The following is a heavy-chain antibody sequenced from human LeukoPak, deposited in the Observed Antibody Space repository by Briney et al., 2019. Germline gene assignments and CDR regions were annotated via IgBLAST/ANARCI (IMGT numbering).Heavy chain of an antibody. CDR2: ISPYNGNT. Sequence: ASVKVSCKASGYTFIRYGITRVRQAPGQGLEWMAWISPYNGNTKYAQKFQGRVTMTTDTSTSTAYMELRSLTSDDTAVYYCAREESIGSYQFLHDYWGQGTLVTVSS. CDR3: AREESIGSYQFLHDY. CDR1: GYTFIRYG. D-gene: IGHD1-26*01. J-gene: IGHJ4*02. V-gene: IGHV1-18*01.